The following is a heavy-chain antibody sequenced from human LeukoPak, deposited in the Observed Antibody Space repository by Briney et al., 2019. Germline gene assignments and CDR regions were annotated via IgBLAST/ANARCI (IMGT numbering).Heavy chain of an antibody. CDR2: IYTSGST. J-gene: IGHJ4*02. CDR1: GGSISSSAW. V-gene: IGHV4-4*02. CDR3: ARDSGDPVVVTAIVS. Sequence: SETLSLTCAVSGGSISSSAWWSWVRQPPGKGLEWIGRIYTSGSTNYNPSLKSRVTMSVDTSKNQFSLKLSSVTAADTAVYYCARDSGDPVVVTAIVSWGQGTLVTVSS. D-gene: IGHD2-21*02.